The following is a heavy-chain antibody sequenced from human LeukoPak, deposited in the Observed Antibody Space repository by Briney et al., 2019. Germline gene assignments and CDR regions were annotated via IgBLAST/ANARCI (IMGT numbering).Heavy chain of an antibody. V-gene: IGHV3-30*03. CDR1: GFTFNTYA. CDR2: ISYDGSNK. J-gene: IGHJ6*02. CDR3: ARDGYTMVRGVIAYYYGMDV. Sequence: GGSLRLSCAASGFTFNTYAMHWVRQAPGKGLEWVAVISYDGSNKYYADSVRGRFTISRDNSKNTLYLQMNSLRAEDTAVYYCARDGYTMVRGVIAYYYGMDVWGQGTTVTVSS. D-gene: IGHD3-10*01.